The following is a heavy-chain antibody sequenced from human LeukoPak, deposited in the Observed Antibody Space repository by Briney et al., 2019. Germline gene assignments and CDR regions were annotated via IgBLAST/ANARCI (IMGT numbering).Heavy chain of an antibody. V-gene: IGHV4-34*01. Sequence: SETLSLTCAVYGGSFSGYYWSWIRQPPGKGLEWIGEINHSGSTNYNPSLKSRVTISVDTSKNQFSLKLSSVTAADTAVYYCARGGYSYGFGGYYYYYMDVWGKGTTVTVSS. CDR2: INHSGST. D-gene: IGHD5-18*01. CDR3: ARGGYSYGFGGYYYYYMDV. J-gene: IGHJ6*03. CDR1: GGSFSGYY.